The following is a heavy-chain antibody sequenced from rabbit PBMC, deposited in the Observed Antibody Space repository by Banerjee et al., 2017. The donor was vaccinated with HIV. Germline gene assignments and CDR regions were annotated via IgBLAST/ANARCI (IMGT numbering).Heavy chain of an antibody. Sequence: QEQLEESGGGLVKPEGSLTLTCTASGFSFSSSYWICWVRQAPGKGLEWITCIDGGSSGSTYYANWAKGRFTISKTSSTTVTLQMTSLTAADTATYFCAGDLAGVIGWNFGLWGQGTLVTVS. CDR3: AGDLAGVIGWNFGL. CDR1: GFSFSSSYW. D-gene: IGHD4-1*01. CDR2: IDGGSSGST. V-gene: IGHV1S45*01. J-gene: IGHJ4*01.